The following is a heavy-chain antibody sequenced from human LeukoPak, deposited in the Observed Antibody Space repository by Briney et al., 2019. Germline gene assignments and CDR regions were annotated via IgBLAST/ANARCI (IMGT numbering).Heavy chain of an antibody. CDR1: GFTFSDYW. CDR3: ARWRGSTSERSDY. Sequence: PEGSLRLSCTASGFTFSDYWMTWVRQAPGKGLEWVANIKQDGSAKYYVDSVKGRFTISRDNAKNPLYLQMDSLRVEDTATYYCARWRGSTSERSDYWGQGTLVTVSS. D-gene: IGHD2-2*01. J-gene: IGHJ4*02. CDR2: IKQDGSAK. V-gene: IGHV3-7*01.